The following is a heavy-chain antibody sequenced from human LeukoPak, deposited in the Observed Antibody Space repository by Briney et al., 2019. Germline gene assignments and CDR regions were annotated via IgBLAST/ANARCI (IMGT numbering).Heavy chain of an antibody. CDR2: ISSSGSSI. J-gene: IGHJ4*02. CDR1: GFTFSGSA. D-gene: IGHD1-1*01. CDR3: ARGRYADYLDY. Sequence: GGSLRLSCAASGFTFSGSAMHWVRQAPGKGLEWVSYISSSGSSIFYADSVKGRFTISRDNAKNSLYLQMNSLRAEDTAVYYCARGRYADYLDYWGQGTLVTVSS. V-gene: IGHV3-48*04.